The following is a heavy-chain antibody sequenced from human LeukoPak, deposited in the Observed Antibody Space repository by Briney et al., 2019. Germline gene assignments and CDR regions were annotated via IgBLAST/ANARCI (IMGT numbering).Heavy chain of an antibody. D-gene: IGHD7-27*01. CDR1: GFTVSSNY. V-gene: IGHV3-66*01. Sequence: GGSLRLSCAASGFTVSSNYMSWVRQAPGKGLEWVSVIYSGGSTYYADSVKGRFTISRDNSKNTLYLQMNSLRAEDTAVYYCARDHWGLNFDYRGQGTLVTVSS. CDR2: IYSGGST. J-gene: IGHJ4*02. CDR3: ARDHWGLNFDY.